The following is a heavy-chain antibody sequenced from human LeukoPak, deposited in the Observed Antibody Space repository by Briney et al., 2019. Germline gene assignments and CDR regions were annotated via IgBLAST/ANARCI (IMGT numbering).Heavy chain of an antibody. J-gene: IGHJ3*02. Sequence: GGSLRLSCAASGFTFDDYGMSWVRQAPGKGLEWVSGINWNGGSTGYADSVKGRFTISRDNAKNTLYLQMNSLRAEDTAVYYCAREGLFHYYDSSGYYADAFDIWGQGTMVTVSS. D-gene: IGHD3-22*01. CDR2: INWNGGST. CDR1: GFTFDDYG. CDR3: AREGLFHYYDSSGYYADAFDI. V-gene: IGHV3-20*04.